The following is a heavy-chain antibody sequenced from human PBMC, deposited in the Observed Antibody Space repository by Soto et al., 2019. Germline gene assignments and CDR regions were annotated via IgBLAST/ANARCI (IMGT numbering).Heavy chain of an antibody. CDR3: AKVGGYSNSYYDY. CDR1: GFTFSSYG. D-gene: IGHD6-13*01. CDR2: IAYDGSYE. J-gene: IGHJ4*02. Sequence: GGSLRLSCAASGFTFSSYGMHWVRQAPGKGLEWVAVIAYDGSYEYYAESVKGRFTISRDNSRNTMSLQMNSLRAEDTAVYFCAKVGGYSNSYYDYWGQGTQVTVSS. V-gene: IGHV3-30*18.